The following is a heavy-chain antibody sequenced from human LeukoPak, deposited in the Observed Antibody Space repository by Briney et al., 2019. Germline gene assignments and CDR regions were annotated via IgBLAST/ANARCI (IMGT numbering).Heavy chain of an antibody. CDR3: AKGHPGADVWEVLRF. J-gene: IGHJ4*02. V-gene: IGHV3-23*01. D-gene: IGHD1-26*01. CDR2: VSGAGGLT. Sequence: GGSLRLSCAASGFNFSSYAMNWVRQAPGKGLEWVSGVSGAGGLTYYADSVKGRFTISRDNSKNTVYLQMIGLRAEDTAVYFCAKGHPGADVWEVLRFGGQGTLVTVSS. CDR1: GFNFSSYA.